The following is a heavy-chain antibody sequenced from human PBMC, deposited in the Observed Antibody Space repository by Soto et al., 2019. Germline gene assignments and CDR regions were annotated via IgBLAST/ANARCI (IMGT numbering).Heavy chain of an antibody. Sequence: QGQLVQSGAEVKKPGSSVKVSCKASGGTFSSYTICWVRQAPGQGHEWMGRIIPILGIANYAQKFQGRVTITADKSTSTAYMELSSLRSEDTAVYYCASRYDSSDYWGQGTLVTVSS. CDR2: IIPILGIA. J-gene: IGHJ4*02. V-gene: IGHV1-69*02. D-gene: IGHD3-22*01. CDR1: GGTFSSYT. CDR3: ASRYDSSDY.